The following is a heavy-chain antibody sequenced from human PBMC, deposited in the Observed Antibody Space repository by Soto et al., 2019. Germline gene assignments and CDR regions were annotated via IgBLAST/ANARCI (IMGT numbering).Heavy chain of an antibody. Sequence: PSETLSLTCTVSGGSISSYYWSWIRQPPGKGLEWIGYIYYSGSTNYNPSLKSRVTISVDTSKNQFSLKLSSVTAADTAVYYCARGPFYYSFDYWGQGTLVTVSS. V-gene: IGHV4-59*01. CDR3: ARGPFYYSFDY. D-gene: IGHD3-10*01. CDR2: IYYSGST. J-gene: IGHJ4*02. CDR1: GGSISSYY.